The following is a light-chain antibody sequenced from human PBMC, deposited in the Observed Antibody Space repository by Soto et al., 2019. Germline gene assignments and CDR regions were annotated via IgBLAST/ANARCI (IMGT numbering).Light chain of an antibody. V-gene: IGLV1-40*01. CDR2: DSN. J-gene: IGLJ1*01. Sequence: SVLTQPPSVSGAPGQRVTISFTGTNSNIGAGHDVHWYRQLPGAAPKFLISDSNNRPSGVPDRFSVSKSGASASLAITGLRAEDEGDYFCQSYGTSLSGLYVFGTGTKGTVL. CDR1: NSNIGAGHD. CDR3: QSYGTSLSGLYV.